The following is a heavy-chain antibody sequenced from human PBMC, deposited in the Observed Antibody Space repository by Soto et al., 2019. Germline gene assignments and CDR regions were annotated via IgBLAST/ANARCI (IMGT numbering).Heavy chain of an antibody. D-gene: IGHD6-19*01. CDR1: GFTFDDYA. CDR2: ISWNSGSI. CDR3: SKDIVPGRQWLAPGDSFDI. V-gene: IGHV3-9*01. Sequence: EVQLVESGGGLVQPGRSLRLSCAASGFTFDDYAMHWVRQAPGKGLECVSCISWNSGSIGYADSVKGRFTISSDNAKNSLDLQMTSLRAEYTALSYCSKDIVPGRQWLAPGDSFDIWGQGTMVTVSS. J-gene: IGHJ3*02.